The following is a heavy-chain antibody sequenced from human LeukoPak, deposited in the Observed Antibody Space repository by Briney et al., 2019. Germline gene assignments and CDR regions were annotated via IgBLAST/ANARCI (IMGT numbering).Heavy chain of an antibody. CDR3: AKGFKNYNILFLDY. J-gene: IGHJ4*02. CDR2: ISGSGIKT. Sequence: GGSLRLSCAASGFMFSSQAISWVRQAPGKGLEWVSSISGSGIKTDYADSVKGRFTISRDNSKNTVYLEIKSLRVEDTAVYYCAKGFKNYNILFLDYWGQGIRVTVSS. CDR1: GFMFSSQA. D-gene: IGHD3-9*01. V-gene: IGHV3-23*01.